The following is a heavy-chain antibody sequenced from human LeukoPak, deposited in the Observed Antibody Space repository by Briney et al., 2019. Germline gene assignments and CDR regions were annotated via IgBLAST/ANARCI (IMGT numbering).Heavy chain of an antibody. V-gene: IGHV3-48*03. CDR3: ARDNSVGDNAGWFDP. CDR1: GFTFSSYE. CDR2: ISSSGSTI. Sequence: GGSLRLSCAASGFTFSSYEMNWVRQAPGKGLEWVSYISSSGSTIYYADSVKGRFTISRDNAKNSLYLQMNSLRAEDTAIYYCARDNSVGDNAGWFDPWGQGTLVTVSS. D-gene: IGHD1-26*01. J-gene: IGHJ5*02.